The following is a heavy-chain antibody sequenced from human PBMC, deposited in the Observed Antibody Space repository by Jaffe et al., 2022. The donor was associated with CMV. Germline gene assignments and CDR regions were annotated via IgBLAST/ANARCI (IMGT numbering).Heavy chain of an antibody. V-gene: IGHV3-23*01. CDR3: AKDLENYCSGGSCYSVDY. Sequence: EVQLLESGGGLVQPGGSLRLSCAASGFTFSSYAMSWVRQAPGKGLEWVSAISGSGGSTYYADSVKGRFTISRDNSKNTLYLQMNSLRAEDTAVYYCAKDLENYCSGGSCYSVDYWGQGTLVTVSS. CDR2: ISGSGGST. CDR1: GFTFSSYA. J-gene: IGHJ4*02. D-gene: IGHD2-15*01.